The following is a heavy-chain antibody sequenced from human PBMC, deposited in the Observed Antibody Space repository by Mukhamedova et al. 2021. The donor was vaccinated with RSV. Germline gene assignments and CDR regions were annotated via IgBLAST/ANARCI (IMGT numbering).Heavy chain of an antibody. Sequence: VQGRVTMTRDTSISTAYMELSRLRSDDTAVYYCARGSGYPNWFDPWGQGTLVTVSS. D-gene: IGHD6-13*01. J-gene: IGHJ5*02. V-gene: IGHV1-2*02. CDR3: ARGSGYPNWFDP.